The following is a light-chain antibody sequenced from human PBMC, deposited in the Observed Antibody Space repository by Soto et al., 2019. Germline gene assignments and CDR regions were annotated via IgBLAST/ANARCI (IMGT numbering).Light chain of an antibody. CDR1: QSISSS. V-gene: IGKV1-39*01. CDR3: QQTYSTPFT. CDR2: AAS. Sequence: DIQLTQSPSSLSASVGDRVTITCRASQSISSSLNWYQQKPGIAPKVLLYAASSLQSGVPSRFRGSGSGSDFTLTSSSLRPEDCATYFCQQTYSTPFTCGQGTKLEI. J-gene: IGKJ2*01.